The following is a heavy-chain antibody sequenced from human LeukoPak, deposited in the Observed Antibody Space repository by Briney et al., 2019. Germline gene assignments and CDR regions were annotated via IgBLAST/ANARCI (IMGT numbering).Heavy chain of an antibody. CDR2: VRSKGYNYAT. CDR3: ATLGETSGWYPDH. Sequence: GGSLRLSCAASGFTVSGSAMHWVRQASGKGLEWLGRVRSKGYNYATAYGAPVKDRFIISRDDSKSTAYLQMSSLKSEDTAVYYCATLGETSGWYPDHWGQGTLVTVSS. J-gene: IGHJ4*02. V-gene: IGHV3-73*01. D-gene: IGHD6-19*01. CDR1: GFTVSGSA.